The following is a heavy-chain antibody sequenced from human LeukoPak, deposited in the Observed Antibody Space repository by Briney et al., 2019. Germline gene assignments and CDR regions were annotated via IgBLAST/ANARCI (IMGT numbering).Heavy chain of an antibody. CDR1: GYSFTSYW. V-gene: IGHV5-10-1*01. J-gene: IGHJ4*02. CDR2: ITPSDSYT. D-gene: IGHD4-17*01. CDR3: ARAPSTTLRFFDY. Sequence: GESLKISCKGSGYSFTSYWISWVRQMPGKGLEWMGRITPSDSYTNYSPSFEGHVTISADKSISTAYLHWSSLKASDTAMYYCARAPSTTLRFFDYWAQGALVTVSS.